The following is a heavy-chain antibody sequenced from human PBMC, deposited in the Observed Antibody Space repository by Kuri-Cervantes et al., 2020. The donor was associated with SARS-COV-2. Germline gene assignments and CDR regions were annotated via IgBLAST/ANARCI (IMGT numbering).Heavy chain of an antibody. J-gene: IGHJ4*02. CDR3: ARAINSWFDY. CDR2: ISSSSTI. V-gene: IGHV3-48*02. D-gene: IGHD6-13*01. Sequence: GGSLRLSCAASGFTFSSYAMSWVRQAPGKGLEWVSYISSSSTIYYADSVKGRFTISRDNAKNSLYLQMNSLRDEDTAVYYCARAINSWFDYWGQGTLVTVSS. CDR1: GFTFSSYA.